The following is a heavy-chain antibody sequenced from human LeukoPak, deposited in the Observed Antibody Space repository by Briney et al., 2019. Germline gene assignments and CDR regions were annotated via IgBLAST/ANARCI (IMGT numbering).Heavy chain of an antibody. CDR1: GGSISSYY. Sequence: SETLSLTCTVSGGSISSYYWSWIRQPAGKGLDWIGRIYTSGSTNYNPSLKSRVTMSVDTSKNQFSLKLSSVTAADTAVYYCATDLGDYYDSSGYCNWFDPWGQGTLVTVSS. CDR3: ATDLGDYYDSSGYCNWFDP. CDR2: IYTSGST. J-gene: IGHJ5*02. D-gene: IGHD3-22*01. V-gene: IGHV4-4*07.